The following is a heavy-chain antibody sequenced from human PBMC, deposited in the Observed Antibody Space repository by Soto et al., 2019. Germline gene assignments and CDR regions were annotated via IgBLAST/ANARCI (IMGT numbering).Heavy chain of an antibody. J-gene: IGHJ6*02. D-gene: IGHD3-22*01. CDR3: ARVYYYDSSGYYYYYYGMDV. CDR1: GGTFSSYA. CDR2: IIPIFGTA. V-gene: IGHV1-69*01. Sequence: GASVKVSCKASGGTFSSYAISWVRQAPGQGLEWMGGIIPIFGTANYAQKFQGRVTITADESTSTAYMELSSLRSEDTAVYYCARVYYYDSSGYYYYYYGMDVWGPGTTVTVSS.